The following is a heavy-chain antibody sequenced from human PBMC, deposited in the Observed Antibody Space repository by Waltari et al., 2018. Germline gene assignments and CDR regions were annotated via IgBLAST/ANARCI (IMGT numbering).Heavy chain of an antibody. V-gene: IGHV3-23*01. CDR2: ISGSGGSP. CDR1: GFTFSLYA. CDR3: AKDGGVYDSYGYWGPGYFDY. J-gene: IGHJ4*02. D-gene: IGHD5-18*01. Sequence: EVQLLESGGGLVQPGGSLRLSCAASGFTFSLYAMSWFRQAPGKVREWVSAISGSGGSPYYAESVKGRFTISRDNSKNTLYLQMNSLRAEDTAVYYCAKDGGVYDSYGYWGPGYFDYWGQGTLVTVSS.